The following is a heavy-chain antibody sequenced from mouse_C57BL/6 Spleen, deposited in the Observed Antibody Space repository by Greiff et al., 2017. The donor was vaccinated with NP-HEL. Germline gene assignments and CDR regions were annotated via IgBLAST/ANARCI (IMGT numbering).Heavy chain of an antibody. CDR2: ISSGSSTI. V-gene: IGHV5-17*01. CDR3: ARCDYDAMDY. CDR1: GFTFSDYG. Sequence: DVKLVESGGGLVKPGASLKLSCAASGFTFSDYGMNWVRQAPEKGLEWVAYISSGSSTIYYADTVKGRFTISRDNAKNTLFMQMTSLGSEDTAMYYYARCDYDAMDYWGQGTSVTVSS. J-gene: IGHJ4*01.